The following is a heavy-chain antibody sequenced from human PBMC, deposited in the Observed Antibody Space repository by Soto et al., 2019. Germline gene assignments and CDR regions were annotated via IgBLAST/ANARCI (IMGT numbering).Heavy chain of an antibody. Sequence: PSETLSLTCTVSGYFISSGYYWGWIRQPPGKGLEWIGSMFHSGSTHYNPSLKSRVTMSVDTSKNQFSLRLSSVTASDTAVYYCARGNFVVVTTVGWFDPCGQGTLVTVSS. J-gene: IGHJ5*02. CDR3: ARGNFVVVTTVGWFDP. CDR2: MFHSGST. CDR1: GYFISSGYY. D-gene: IGHD2-2*01. V-gene: IGHV4-38-2*02.